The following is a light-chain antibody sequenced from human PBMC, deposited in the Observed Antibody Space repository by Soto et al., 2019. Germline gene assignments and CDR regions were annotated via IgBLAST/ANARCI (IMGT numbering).Light chain of an antibody. Sequence: QSALTQPASVSGSPGQSITISCTGTNSDVGGSKYVSWYQQHPGKAPKLMIYEVTNRPSGVSDRFSGSKSDNTASLTISGLQAEDEADYYCRSYTTSSTYVFGTGTKLTVL. CDR2: EVT. J-gene: IGLJ1*01. CDR1: NSDVGGSKY. V-gene: IGLV2-14*01. CDR3: RSYTTSSTYV.